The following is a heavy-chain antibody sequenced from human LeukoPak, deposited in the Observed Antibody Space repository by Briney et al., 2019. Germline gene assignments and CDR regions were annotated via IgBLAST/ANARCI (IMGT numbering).Heavy chain of an antibody. Sequence: SETLSLTCTVSGGSISSYYWSWIRQPPGKGLEWIGYIYYSGSTNYNPSLKSRVTISVDTSKNQFSLKLSSVTAADTAVYYFARFVVVPAAMRYYFDYWGQGTLVTVSS. CDR2: IYYSGST. CDR1: GGSISSYY. D-gene: IGHD2-2*01. V-gene: IGHV4-59*08. J-gene: IGHJ4*02. CDR3: ARFVVVPAAMRYYFDY.